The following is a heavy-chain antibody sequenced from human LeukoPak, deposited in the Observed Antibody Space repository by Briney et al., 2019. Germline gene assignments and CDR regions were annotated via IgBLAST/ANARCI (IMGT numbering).Heavy chain of an antibody. CDR3: ARTGSTVTMLYPFDH. CDR2: IYTSGST. V-gene: IGHV4-4*07. D-gene: IGHD4-17*01. Sequence: SETLSLTCTVSGGFISSYYWSWIRQPAGKGLEWIGRIYTSGSTNYNPSLKSRVTMSVDPSKNQFSLKLSSVTAADTAVYYCARTGSTVTMLYPFDHWGQGTLVTVSS. CDR1: GGFISSYY. J-gene: IGHJ4*02.